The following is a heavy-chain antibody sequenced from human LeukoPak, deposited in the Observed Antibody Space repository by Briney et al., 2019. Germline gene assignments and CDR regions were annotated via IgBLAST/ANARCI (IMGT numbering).Heavy chain of an antibody. CDR2: INHSGST. CDR1: GGSFSGYY. D-gene: IGHD6-19*01. V-gene: IGHV4-34*01. Sequence: SETLSLTCAVYGGSFSGYYWSWIRQPPGKGLEWIGEINHSGSTNYNPPLKSRVTISVDTSKNQCSLKLSSVTAADTAVYYCARAVAGTVFDYWGQGTLVTVSS. J-gene: IGHJ4*02. CDR3: ARAVAGTVFDY.